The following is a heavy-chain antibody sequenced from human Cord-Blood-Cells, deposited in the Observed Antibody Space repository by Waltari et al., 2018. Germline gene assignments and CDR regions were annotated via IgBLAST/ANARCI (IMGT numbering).Heavy chain of an antibody. J-gene: IGHJ4*02. D-gene: IGHD6-13*01. CDR1: GGSISSGGYS. V-gene: IGHV4-31*03. Sequence: QVQLQESGPGLVKPSQTLSLPCPVPGGSISSGGYSWGWIRPHPGKGLEWIGYIYYSGSTYYNPSLKSRVTISVDTSKNQFSLKLSSVTAADTAVYYCAREGGVAAAGSDYWGQGTLVTVSS. CDR3: AREGGVAAAGSDY. CDR2: IYYSGST.